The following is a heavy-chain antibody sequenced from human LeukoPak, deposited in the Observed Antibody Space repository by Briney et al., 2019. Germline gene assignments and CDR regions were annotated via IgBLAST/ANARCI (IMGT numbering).Heavy chain of an antibody. V-gene: IGHV4-59*01. CDR1: GGSISSYY. CDR2: IYYSGST. D-gene: IGHD3-22*01. CDR3: ARGSYYDSSDFDAFDI. Sequence: PSETLSLTCTVSGGSISSYYWSWIRQPPGKGLEWIGYIYYSGSTNYNPSLKSRVTISVDTSKNQFSLKLSSVTAADTAVYYCARGSYYDSSDFDAFDIWGQGTMVTVSS. J-gene: IGHJ3*02.